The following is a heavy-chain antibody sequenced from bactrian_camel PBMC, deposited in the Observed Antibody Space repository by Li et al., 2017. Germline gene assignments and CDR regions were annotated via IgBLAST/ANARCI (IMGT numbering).Heavy chain of an antibody. CDR1: SEISASCG. Sequence: HVQLVESGGGSVQAGGSLKLSCEYSSEISASCGMAWFRQAPGKGLEWLASIYADGSRTDYRTSVKGRFTISRDNAKSTVDLQMNNLKPEDTARYYCAKGAFGHADGTGHATRGQGTQVTVS. CDR2: IYADGSRT. V-gene: IGHV3S6*01. J-gene: IGHJ4*01. D-gene: IGHD5*01.